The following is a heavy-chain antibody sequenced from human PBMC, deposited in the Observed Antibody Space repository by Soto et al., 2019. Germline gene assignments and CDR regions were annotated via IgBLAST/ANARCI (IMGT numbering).Heavy chain of an antibody. D-gene: IGHD3-16*01. J-gene: IGHJ5*02. V-gene: IGHV4-31*03. CDR1: GGSISSGGYY. CDR3: ARVRGNHRLGWFDP. Sequence: QVQLQESGPGLVKPSQTLSLTCTVSGGSISSGGYYWSWIRQHPGKGLEWIGYIYHSGTTYYNPSLKSRVTISVDTYKHQFSLKLTSVTAADTAVYYCARVRGNHRLGWFDPWCQVTLVTVSS. CDR2: IYHSGTT.